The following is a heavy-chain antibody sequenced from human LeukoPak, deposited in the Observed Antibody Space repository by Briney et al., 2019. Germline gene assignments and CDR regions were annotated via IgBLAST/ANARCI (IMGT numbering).Heavy chain of an antibody. V-gene: IGHV3-21*01. Sequence: PGGSLRLSCAASGFTFSSYEMNWVRQAPGKGLEWVSFISSSSGYIFYADSMKGRFTISRDNAKNSLCLQMNSLRAEDTAIYYCTRDLRIAMIADAFDLWGQGTMVTVSS. CDR1: GFTFSSYE. CDR3: TRDLRIAMIADAFDL. CDR2: ISSSSGYI. J-gene: IGHJ3*01. D-gene: IGHD3-22*01.